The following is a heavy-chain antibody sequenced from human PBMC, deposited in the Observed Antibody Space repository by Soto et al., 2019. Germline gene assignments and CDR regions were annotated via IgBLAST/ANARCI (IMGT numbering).Heavy chain of an antibody. CDR2: IIPIFGTA. V-gene: IGHV1-69*13. J-gene: IGHJ6*02. D-gene: IGHD5-12*01. CDR1: GGTFSSYA. CDR3: ARGGRSGYDSYYYYGMVV. Sequence: ASVKVSCKASGGTFSSYAISWVRQSPGQGLEWMGGIIPIFGTANYAQKFQGRVTTTADESTRTAYMELSSLRSEDTAVYYCARGGRSGYDSYYYYGMVVWGPGTTVTVSS.